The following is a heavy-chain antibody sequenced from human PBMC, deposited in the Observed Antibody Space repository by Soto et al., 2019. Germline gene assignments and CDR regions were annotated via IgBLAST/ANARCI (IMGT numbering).Heavy chain of an antibody. D-gene: IGHD3-10*01. CDR2: IIPIIGTP. Sequence: QVQLVQSGAEVKKPGSSVKVSCKASGGTFRNHVFNWVRQAPGQGLEWRGGIIPIIGTPNYAQKFQGRVTIPADASTNTVYLEVSSLRSQDTAVYYCARDLEFRDGNISHLDYWGQGTLVTVSS. V-gene: IGHV1-69*01. CDR1: GGTFRNHV. CDR3: ARDLEFRDGNISHLDY. J-gene: IGHJ4*02.